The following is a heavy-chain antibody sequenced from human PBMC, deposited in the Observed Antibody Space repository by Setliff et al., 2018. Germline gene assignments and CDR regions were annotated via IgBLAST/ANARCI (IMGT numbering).Heavy chain of an antibody. D-gene: IGHD3-16*01. V-gene: IGHV4-4*08. CDR1: GGSMTDFF. CDR2: IYTKGGT. Sequence: SETLSLTCSVAGGSMTDFFWHWFRRPPGKGLEWIGYIYTKGGTNYSPSLKSRVTMSVDRSRNQFSLTLSSVSAADMAVYYCARGLNTESWAPLYWSPGTLVTVSS. CDR3: ARGLNTESWAPLY. J-gene: IGHJ4*02.